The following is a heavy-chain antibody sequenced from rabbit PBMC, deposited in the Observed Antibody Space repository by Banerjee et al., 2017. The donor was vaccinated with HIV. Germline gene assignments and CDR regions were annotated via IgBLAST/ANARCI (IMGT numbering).Heavy chain of an antibody. D-gene: IGHD1-1*01. CDR2: IYGGASSDT. Sequence: QEQLVESGGGLVTLGGSLKLTCKASGFTISSSYWICWVRQAPGKGLEWIACIYGGASSDTYYASWAKGRFTISKTSSTTVTLQMTSLTAADTATYFCARADIDSGYGGSGFDPWGQGTLVTV. J-gene: IGHJ2*01. CDR1: GFTISSSYW. CDR3: ARADIDSGYGGSGFDP. V-gene: IGHV1S45*01.